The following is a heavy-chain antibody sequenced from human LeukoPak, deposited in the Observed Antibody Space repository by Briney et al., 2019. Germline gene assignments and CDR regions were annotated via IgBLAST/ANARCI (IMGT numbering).Heavy chain of an antibody. J-gene: IGHJ4*02. CDR2: ISGSGGST. D-gene: IGHD3-16*02. V-gene: IGHV3-23*01. Sequence: GGSLRLSCAASGFTFSSYAMSWVRQAPGEGLEWVSAISGSGGSTYYADSVKGRFTISRDNSKNTLYLQMNSLRAEDTAVYYCARDFESTALYDYVWGSYRYEKYFDYWGQGTLVTVSS. CDR3: ARDFESTALYDYVWGSYRYEKYFDY. CDR1: GFTFSSYA.